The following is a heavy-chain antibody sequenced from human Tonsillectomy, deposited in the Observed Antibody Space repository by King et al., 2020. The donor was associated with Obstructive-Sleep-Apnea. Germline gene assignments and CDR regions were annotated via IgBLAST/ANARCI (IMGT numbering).Heavy chain of an antibody. J-gene: IGHJ4*02. V-gene: IGHV3-48*04. CDR1: GFTFSSYS. CDR2: ISSSSSTI. D-gene: IGHD2-15*01. CDR3: ARDPLQVRRLLLRAQTRPLDY. Sequence: VQLVESGGGLVQPGGSLRLSCAASGFTFSSYSMNWVRQAPGKGLEWVSYISSSSSTIYYADSVKGRFTISRDNAKNSLYLQMNSLRAGVTAVYYCARDPLQVRRLLLRAQTRPLDYWGQGTLVTVSS.